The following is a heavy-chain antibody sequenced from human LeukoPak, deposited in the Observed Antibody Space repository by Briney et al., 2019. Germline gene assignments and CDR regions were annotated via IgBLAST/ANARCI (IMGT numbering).Heavy chain of an antibody. CDR1: GYTFTSYG. Sequence: ASVKVSCKASGYTFTSYGISWLRQAPGQGLEWMGWISAYNGNTNYAQKLQGRVTMTTDTSTSTAYMELRSLRSDDTAVYYCARDWPGHREFDYWGQGTLVTVSS. V-gene: IGHV1-18*01. CDR3: ARDWPGHREFDY. CDR2: ISAYNGNT. J-gene: IGHJ4*02.